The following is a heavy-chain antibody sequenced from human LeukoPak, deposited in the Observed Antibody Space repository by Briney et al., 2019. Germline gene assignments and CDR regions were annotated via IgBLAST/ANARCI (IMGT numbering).Heavy chain of an antibody. CDR3: ARVYYYGSGTPTEGYYYYGMDV. CDR1: GFTFSSYS. Sequence: GGSLRLSCAASGFTFSSYSMNWVRQAPGKGLEWVSSISSSSSYIYYADSVKGRFTISRDNAKNSLYLQMNSLRAEDTAVYYCARVYYYGSGTPTEGYYYYGMDVWGKGTTVTVSS. CDR2: ISSSSSYI. D-gene: IGHD3-10*01. J-gene: IGHJ6*04. V-gene: IGHV3-21*01.